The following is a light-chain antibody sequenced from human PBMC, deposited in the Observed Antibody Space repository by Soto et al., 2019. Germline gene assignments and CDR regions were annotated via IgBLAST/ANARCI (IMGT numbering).Light chain of an antibody. CDR2: GNT. Sequence: QSVLTQSPSVSGAPGQRVTISCTGSSSNIGANSDVHWYQQLPGTAPKLLIYGNTNRPSGVPDRFSGSKSDTSASLAITGLQAEDEADYYCQSYDSNHVVFGGGTKLTVL. J-gene: IGLJ2*01. CDR3: QSYDSNHVV. CDR1: SSNIGANSD. V-gene: IGLV1-40*01.